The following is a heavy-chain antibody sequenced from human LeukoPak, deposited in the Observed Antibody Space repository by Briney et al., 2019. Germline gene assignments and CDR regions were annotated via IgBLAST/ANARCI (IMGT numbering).Heavy chain of an antibody. CDR1: GFTFSSYA. D-gene: IGHD3-22*01. V-gene: IGHV3-23*01. J-gene: IGHJ4*02. CDR2: ISVSGGSI. CDR3: AKEHSVLTMMRGLDS. Sequence: GGSLRLSCAASGFTFSSYAMSWVRQAPGKGLEWVSGISVSGGSIYYADSVTGRFTISRDNSKDTLYLQMNSLRVEDTALYYCAKEHSVLTMMRGLDSWGQGTLVTVSS.